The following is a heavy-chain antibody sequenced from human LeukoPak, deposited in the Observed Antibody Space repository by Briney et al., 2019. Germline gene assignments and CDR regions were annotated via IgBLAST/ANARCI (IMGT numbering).Heavy chain of an antibody. CDR2: IYHSGST. D-gene: IGHD3-22*01. Sequence: SETLSLTCTVSGYSISSANYRAWIRQPPGKALEWIGSIYHSGSTYYNPSLKSRVTISVDTSKNEFSLKLSSVTAADTAVYYCARSGSSGYYPTRGYYFDYWGQGTLVTVSS. J-gene: IGHJ4*02. CDR3: ARSGSSGYYPTRGYYFDY. V-gene: IGHV4-38-2*02. CDR1: GYSISSANY.